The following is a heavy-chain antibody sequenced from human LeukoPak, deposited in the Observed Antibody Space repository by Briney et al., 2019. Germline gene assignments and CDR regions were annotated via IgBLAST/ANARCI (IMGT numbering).Heavy chain of an antibody. CDR1: GFTFDDYA. CDR2: ISWDSGST. D-gene: IGHD4-17*01. CDR3: AKASEMNYGDYVLDY. J-gene: IGHJ4*02. Sequence: PGRSLRLSCAASGFTFDDYAMHWVRQAPGKGLEWVSLISWDSGSTYYADSVKGRFTISRDNSKNSLYLQMNSLRAEDTALYYCAKASEMNYGDYVLDYWGQGTLVTVSS. V-gene: IGHV3-43D*03.